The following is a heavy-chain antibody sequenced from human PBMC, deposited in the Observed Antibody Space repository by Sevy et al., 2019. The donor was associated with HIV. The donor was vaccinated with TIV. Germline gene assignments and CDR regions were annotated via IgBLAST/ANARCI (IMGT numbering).Heavy chain of an antibody. D-gene: IGHD2-2*01. CDR2: FYYSWST. CDR1: GDSISNYY. J-gene: IGHJ6*02. Sequence: SETLSLTCTVSGDSISNYYWSWIRQPPGKGLEWIGYFYYSWSTNYNPSLKSRVTISVDTSKNQISLKLSSVTGADTAVYYCARTSPYYYYGVDVWGQGTTVTVSS. V-gene: IGHV4-59*01. CDR3: ARTSPYYYYGVDV.